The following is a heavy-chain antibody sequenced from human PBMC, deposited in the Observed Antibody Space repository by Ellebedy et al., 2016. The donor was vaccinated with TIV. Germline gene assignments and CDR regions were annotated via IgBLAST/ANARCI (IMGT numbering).Heavy chain of an antibody. CDR2: ISGSGGST. Sequence: GGSLRPSXPASGFTFSSYAMSWVRQAPGKGLEWVPAISGSGGSTYYADSVKGRFTISRDNSKNTLYLQMNSLRAEDTAVHYCAKDGGHIVVVVAASIHDDWGQGTLVTVSS. CDR1: GFTFSSYA. D-gene: IGHD2-15*01. CDR3: AKDGGHIVVVVAASIHDD. J-gene: IGHJ4*02. V-gene: IGHV3-23*01.